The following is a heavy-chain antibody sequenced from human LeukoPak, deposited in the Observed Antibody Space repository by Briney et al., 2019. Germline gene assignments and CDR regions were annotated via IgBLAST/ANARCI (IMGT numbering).Heavy chain of an antibody. CDR3: ASVDFWSGYYSGSSDY. V-gene: IGHV3-23*01. J-gene: IGHJ4*02. Sequence: PGGSLRLSCAASGFTFSSYAMNWVRQSPERGLEWVSAISGSGGSTYYADSVKGRFTISRDNSKNTLYLQMNSLRAEDTAVYYCASVDFWSGYYSGSSDYWGQGALVTVSS. CDR2: ISGSGGST. D-gene: IGHD3-3*01. CDR1: GFTFSSYA.